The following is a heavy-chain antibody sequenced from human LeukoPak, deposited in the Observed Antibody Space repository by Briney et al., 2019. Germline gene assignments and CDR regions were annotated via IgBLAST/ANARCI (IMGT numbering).Heavy chain of an antibody. V-gene: IGHV4-59*01. Sequence: SETLSLTCTVSGASISGYHWSWIRQPPGKGLEWLGYIYYSGSSNYNPSLKSRVTMSADTSKNQFSLKLSSVTAADTAVYYCARVPRSYYYYYYMDVWGKGTTVTVSS. CDR3: ARVPRSYYYYYYMDV. CDR2: IYYSGSS. CDR1: GASISGYH. J-gene: IGHJ6*03.